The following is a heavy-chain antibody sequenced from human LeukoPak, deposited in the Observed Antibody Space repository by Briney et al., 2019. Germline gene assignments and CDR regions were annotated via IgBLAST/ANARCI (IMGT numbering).Heavy chain of an antibody. J-gene: IGHJ4*02. CDR3: ARDYYDSSGYQDDY. D-gene: IGHD3-22*01. CDR2: IYHSGST. Sequence: TASETLSLTCTVSGYSISSGYYWGWIRQPPGKGLEWIGSIYHSGSTYYNPSLKNRVTISVDTSKNQFSLKLSSVTAADTAVYYCARDYYDSSGYQDDYWGQGTLVTVSS. V-gene: IGHV4-38-2*02. CDR1: GYSISSGYY.